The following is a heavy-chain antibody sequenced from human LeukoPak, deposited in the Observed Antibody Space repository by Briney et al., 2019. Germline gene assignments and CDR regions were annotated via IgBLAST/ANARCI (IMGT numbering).Heavy chain of an antibody. CDR1: GFTFTNYA. V-gene: IGHV3-30*18. CDR2: ISSDGSKN. Sequence: RSLRLSCAASGFTFTNYAMHWVRQTPGKGLEWVALISSDGSKNIYADPVKGRFTVSRDNSKNTLYLQMNSLRAEDTAVYYCVKGLVQTTMSYSVDYWGKGALVTVSS. D-gene: IGHD1-1*01. J-gene: IGHJ4*02. CDR3: VKGLVQTTMSYSVDY.